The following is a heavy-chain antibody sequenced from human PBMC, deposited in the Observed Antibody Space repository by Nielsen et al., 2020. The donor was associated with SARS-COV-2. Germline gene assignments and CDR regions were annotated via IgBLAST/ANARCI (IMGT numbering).Heavy chain of an antibody. CDR2: IYYSGST. Sequence: SETLSLTCTVSGGSISSYYWSWIRQPPGKGLEWIGYIYYSGSTNYNPSLKSRVTISVDTSKNQFSLKLSSVTAADTAVYYCARDKYSSSPDYYYGMDVWGQGTTVTVSS. CDR1: GGSISSYY. D-gene: IGHD6-6*01. CDR3: ARDKYSSSPDYYYGMDV. J-gene: IGHJ6*02. V-gene: IGHV4-59*12.